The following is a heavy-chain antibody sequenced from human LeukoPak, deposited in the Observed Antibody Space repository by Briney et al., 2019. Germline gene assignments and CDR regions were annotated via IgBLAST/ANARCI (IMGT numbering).Heavy chain of an antibody. CDR2: ISGNGDTT. Sequence: GGSLRLSCAASGLTFSSFAMSWVRQAPGKGLDWVSAISGNGDTTYYAASVKGRFTISRDNFKSTLYLQMNSLKTEDTAVYYCTSELGYCSGGSCLPRDYWGQGTLVTVSS. V-gene: IGHV3-23*01. D-gene: IGHD2-15*01. CDR1: GLTFSSFA. J-gene: IGHJ4*02. CDR3: TSELGYCSGGSCLPRDY.